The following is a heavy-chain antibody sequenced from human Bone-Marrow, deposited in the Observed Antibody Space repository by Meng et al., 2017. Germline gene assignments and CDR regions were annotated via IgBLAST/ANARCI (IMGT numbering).Heavy chain of an antibody. CDR3: VDSNFDY. Sequence: QVQLVESGGGVVQPGRSLRLSCAASGFTFTNHAMHWVRQAPGKGLEWVAVISYDGSYKNYADSVKGRFTISRDNSKNTLYLQMSSLRAEDTAIYYCVDSNFDYWGQGTLVTVSS. CDR1: GFTFTNHA. V-gene: IGHV3-30-3*01. J-gene: IGHJ4*02. D-gene: IGHD4-11*01. CDR2: ISYDGSYK.